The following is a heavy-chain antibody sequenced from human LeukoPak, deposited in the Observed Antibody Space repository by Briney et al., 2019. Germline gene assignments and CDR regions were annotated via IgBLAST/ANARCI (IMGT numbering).Heavy chain of an antibody. CDR1: GGSISSGSYY. V-gene: IGHV4-61*02. Sequence: SETPSLTXTASGGSISSGSYYWSWIRQPAGKGLEWIGRIYTSGSTNYNPSLKSRVTISVDTSKNQFSLKLSSVTAADTAVYYCARDSPPEYSNYGYFDLWGRGTLVTVSS. D-gene: IGHD4-11*01. CDR2: IYTSGST. J-gene: IGHJ2*01. CDR3: ARDSPPEYSNYGYFDL.